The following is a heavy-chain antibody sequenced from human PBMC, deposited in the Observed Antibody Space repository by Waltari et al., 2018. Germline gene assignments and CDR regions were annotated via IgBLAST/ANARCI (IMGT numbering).Heavy chain of an antibody. Sequence: EVHLVESGGGLVQPGGSLRLSCAASGFIFSSYWMHWVRQAPGKGLVSVEHINMDGSSTNYVDSVKGRFTISRDNAKNTLFLQMNSLRAEDTAVYYCVLYSSSFLGDCWGQGTLVAVSS. V-gene: IGHV3-74*01. D-gene: IGHD6-13*01. CDR3: VLYSSSFLGDC. J-gene: IGHJ4*02. CDR1: GFIFSSYW. CDR2: INMDGSST.